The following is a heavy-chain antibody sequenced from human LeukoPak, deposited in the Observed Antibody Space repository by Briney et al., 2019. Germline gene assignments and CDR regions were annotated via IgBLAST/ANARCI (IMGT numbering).Heavy chain of an antibody. V-gene: IGHV4-34*01. CDR1: GGSFSGYY. CDR2: INHSGST. D-gene: IGHD3-22*01. Sequence: PSETLSLTCAVYGGSFSGYYWSWIRQPPGKGLEWIGEINHSGSTNYNPSLKSRVTISVDTSKNQFSLKLSSVTAADTAMYYCARIGGRYYYDSSATLDAFDIWGQGTMVTVSS. J-gene: IGHJ3*02. CDR3: ARIGGRYYYDSSATLDAFDI.